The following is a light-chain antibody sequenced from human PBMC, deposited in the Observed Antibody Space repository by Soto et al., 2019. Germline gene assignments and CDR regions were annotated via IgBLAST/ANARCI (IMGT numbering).Light chain of an antibody. J-gene: IGKJ1*01. CDR3: QQYSTYTPRT. Sequence: DIQMTQSPSSVSASIGDTVTITCRASQDISTLLAWYQQKPGKAPKLLIYGASTLESGVPSRFSGRGSGTDFTLTISSLQPDDFATYYCQQYSTYTPRTFGQGTKVDIK. CDR1: QDISTL. CDR2: GAS. V-gene: IGKV1D-16*01.